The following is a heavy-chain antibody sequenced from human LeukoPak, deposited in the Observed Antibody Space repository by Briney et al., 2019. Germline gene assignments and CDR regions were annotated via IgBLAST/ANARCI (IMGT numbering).Heavy chain of an antibody. V-gene: IGHV1-46*01. CDR2: INPSGGST. CDR3: ARFGFDWLIDY. D-gene: IGHD3-9*01. Sequence: ASVRVSCKASGYTFTSYYMHWVRQAPGQGLEWMGIINPSGGSTSYAQKFQGRVTMTRDTSTSTVYMELSSLRSEDTAVYYCARFGFDWLIDYWGQGTLVTVSS. CDR1: GYTFTSYY. J-gene: IGHJ4*02.